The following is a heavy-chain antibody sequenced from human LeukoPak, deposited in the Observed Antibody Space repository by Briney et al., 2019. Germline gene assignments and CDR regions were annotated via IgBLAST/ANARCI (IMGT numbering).Heavy chain of an antibody. V-gene: IGHV3-53*01. J-gene: IGHJ4*02. CDR3: ARDSSMLRGPLVIYYFDF. D-gene: IGHD3-10*01. CDR2: IYSGTT. CDR1: GFSVSSNS. Sequence: PGGSLRLSCTVSGFSVSSNSMSWVRQAPGKGLEWVSFIYSGTTHYSDSVKGRFTISRDNAKNSLYLQMNSLRAEDTAVYYCARDSSMLRGPLVIYYFDFWGQGTLVTVS.